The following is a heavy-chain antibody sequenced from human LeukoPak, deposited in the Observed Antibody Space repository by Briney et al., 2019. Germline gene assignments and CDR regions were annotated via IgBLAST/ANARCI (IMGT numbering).Heavy chain of an antibody. CDR2: IFHSGNT. Sequence: SENLSLTCSVSGGPIGSKNYYWGWIRQPPGKGLEWIGSIFHSGNTYYNPSLKSRVTISIDTSKNQFSLKLRSVTAADTAVYYCAREICSSTNCHQYNWFDPWGQGTLVTVSS. CDR3: AREICSSTNCHQYNWFDP. D-gene: IGHD2-2*01. J-gene: IGHJ5*02. CDR1: GGPIGSKNYY. V-gene: IGHV4-39*07.